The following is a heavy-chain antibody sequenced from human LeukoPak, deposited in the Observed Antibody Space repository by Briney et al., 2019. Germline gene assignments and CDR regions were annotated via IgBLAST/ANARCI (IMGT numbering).Heavy chain of an antibody. J-gene: IGHJ4*02. V-gene: IGHV3-53*01. Sequence: GGSLRLFCAASGFTVSSNYMSWVRQAPGKGLEWVSVIYSGGSTYYADSVKGRFTISRDNSKNTLYLQMNSLRAEDTAVYYCAGGYSYGYSAPFDYWGQGTLVTVSS. CDR1: GFTVSSNY. D-gene: IGHD5-18*01. CDR3: AGGYSYGYSAPFDY. CDR2: IYSGGST.